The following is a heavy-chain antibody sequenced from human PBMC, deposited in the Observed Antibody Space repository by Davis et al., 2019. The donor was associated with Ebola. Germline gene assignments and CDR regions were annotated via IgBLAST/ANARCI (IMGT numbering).Heavy chain of an antibody. J-gene: IGHJ4*02. D-gene: IGHD2-2*01. Sequence: PGGSLRLSCAASGFSFRTYDMHWVRQVTGKTLEWVSAIGTAGDTYYPASVKGRFTISRENARNSLYLQMNSLRTEDTAVCYCVRPAFGSHYFDYWGQGILVTVSS. CDR2: IGTAGDT. V-gene: IGHV3-13*01. CDR1: GFSFRTYD. CDR3: VRPAFGSHYFDY.